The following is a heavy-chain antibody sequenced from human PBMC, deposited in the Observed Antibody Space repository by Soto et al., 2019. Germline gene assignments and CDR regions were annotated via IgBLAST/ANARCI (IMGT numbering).Heavy chain of an antibody. V-gene: IGHV3-66*02. Sequence: GGSLRLSCAASGFTVSSNYMSWVRQAPGEGLEWVSVIYSGGSTYYADSVKGRFTISRDNSKNTLYLQMNSLRAEDTAVYYGAITHPSIAAMRAEYFQHWGQGTLVTVSS. D-gene: IGHD6-6*01. CDR3: AITHPSIAAMRAEYFQH. CDR2: IYSGGST. J-gene: IGHJ1*01. CDR1: GFTVSSNY.